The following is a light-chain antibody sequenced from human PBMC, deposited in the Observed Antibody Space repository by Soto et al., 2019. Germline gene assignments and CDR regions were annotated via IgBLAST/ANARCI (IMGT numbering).Light chain of an antibody. J-gene: IGLJ3*02. Sequence: QSVLTQSSSASASLGSSVKLTCTLSSGHSSYIIAWHQQQPGKAPRYLMNLEGSGSYNKGSGIPDRLSGSSSGADRYLTISNLQSEDEADYYCETWDSNTRVFGGGTKVTVL. V-gene: IGLV4-60*03. CDR3: ETWDSNTRV. CDR2: LEGSGSY. CDR1: SGHSSYI.